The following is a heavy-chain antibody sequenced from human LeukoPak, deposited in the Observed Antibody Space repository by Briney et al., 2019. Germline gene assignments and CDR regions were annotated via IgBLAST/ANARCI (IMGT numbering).Heavy chain of an antibody. V-gene: IGHV4-59*11. Sequence: KPSETLSLTCTVSGGSISSHYWSWIRQPPGKGLEWIGYIYYSGSTNYNPSLKSRVTISVDTSKNQFSLKLSSVTAADTAVYYCARVHSTSGWYHLDYWGQGTLVTVSS. J-gene: IGHJ4*02. CDR3: ARVHSTSGWYHLDY. CDR1: GGSISSHY. D-gene: IGHD6-19*01. CDR2: IYYSGST.